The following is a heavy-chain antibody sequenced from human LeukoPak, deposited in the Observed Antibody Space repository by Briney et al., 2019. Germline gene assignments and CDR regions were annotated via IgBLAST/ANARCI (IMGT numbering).Heavy chain of an antibody. CDR2: TSPYNGNT. Sequence: ASVKVSCKASGYTFTSYAMHWVRQAPGQRLEWMGWTSPYNGNTNYAQKFQGRVTMTTDTSTSTTYMELRSLRSDDTAVYYCARDIWRITLVRGAFFEYWGQGTLVTVSS. V-gene: IGHV1-18*01. J-gene: IGHJ4*02. CDR1: GYTFTSYA. CDR3: ARDIWRITLVRGAFFEY. D-gene: IGHD3-10*01.